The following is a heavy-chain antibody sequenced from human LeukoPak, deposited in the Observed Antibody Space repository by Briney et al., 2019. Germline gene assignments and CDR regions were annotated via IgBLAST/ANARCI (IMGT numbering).Heavy chain of an antibody. V-gene: IGHV4-39*01. Sequence: SETLSLTCTVSGGLISSSSFYWGWIRQTPGKGLEWIGSIYYDGTTYYNPSLKSRVTISADTSKNQFSLKLSPVTAADTAVYYCARLIPYYYDSSGYRYYFDFWGQGTLVTVSS. CDR1: GGLISSSSFY. CDR3: ARLIPYYYDSSGYRYYFDF. D-gene: IGHD3-22*01. J-gene: IGHJ4*02. CDR2: IYYDGTT.